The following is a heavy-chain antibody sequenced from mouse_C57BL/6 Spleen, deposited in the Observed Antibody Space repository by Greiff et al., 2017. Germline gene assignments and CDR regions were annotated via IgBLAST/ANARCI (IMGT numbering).Heavy chain of an antibody. D-gene: IGHD2-5*01. CDR2: IWSGGST. Sequence: VKVEESGPGLVQPSQSLSITCTVSGFSLTSYGVHWVRQSPGKGLEWLGVIWSGGSTDNNAAFISRLSISKDNSKGQVFFKMNSLRADDTAIYYCARMSYYSNHWYFDVWGTGTTVTVSS. CDR1: GFSLTSYG. V-gene: IGHV2-2*01. J-gene: IGHJ1*03. CDR3: ARMSYYSNHWYFDV.